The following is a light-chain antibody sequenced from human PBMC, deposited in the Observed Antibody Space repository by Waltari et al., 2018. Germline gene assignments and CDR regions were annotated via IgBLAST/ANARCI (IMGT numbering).Light chain of an antibody. J-gene: IGKJ4*01. CDR3: QQYSSSPRT. V-gene: IGKV3-20*01. CDR1: QSVSCSF. Sequence: EIVLTQSPDTLSLSPGEGATLSCRASQSVSCSFLAWYQQKPGQAPRLLIYGASSRATGMPDRFSGSGSGTDFTLTITRLEPEDFAVYYCQQYSSSPRTFGGGTKVEIK. CDR2: GAS.